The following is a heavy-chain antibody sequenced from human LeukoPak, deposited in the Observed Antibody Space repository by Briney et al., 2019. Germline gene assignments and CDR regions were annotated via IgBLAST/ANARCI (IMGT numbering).Heavy chain of an antibody. CDR3: ARDPGAGYRYMDV. D-gene: IGHD3-9*01. CDR2: ITSSSSYK. Sequence: GGSLRLSCAAPGFTFSNYNMNWVRQAPGKGLEWISSITSSSSYKFYADSVKGRFTISRDNSKNTLYLQMNSLRAEDTAVYYCARDPGAGYRYMDVWGKGTTVTISS. J-gene: IGHJ6*03. CDR1: GFTFSNYN. V-gene: IGHV3-21*01.